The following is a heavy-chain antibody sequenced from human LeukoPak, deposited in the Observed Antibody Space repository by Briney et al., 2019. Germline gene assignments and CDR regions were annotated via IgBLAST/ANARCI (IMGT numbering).Heavy chain of an antibody. V-gene: IGHV3-33*01. CDR3: ARGRRGSSSWYWVY. CDR2: IWYDGSNK. J-gene: IGHJ4*02. Sequence: GGSLRLSCAASGFTFSSYGMHWVRQAPGKGLEWVAVIWYDGSNKYYADSVKGRFTISRDNSKNTLYLQMNSLRAEDTAVCYCARGRRGSSSWYWVYWGQGTLVTVSS. D-gene: IGHD6-13*01. CDR1: GFTFSSYG.